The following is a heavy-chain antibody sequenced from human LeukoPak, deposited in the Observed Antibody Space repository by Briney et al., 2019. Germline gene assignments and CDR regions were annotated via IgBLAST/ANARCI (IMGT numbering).Heavy chain of an antibody. J-gene: IGHJ4*02. V-gene: IGHV3-48*04. CDR3: VLGGYDSPYLGFDY. D-gene: IGHD3-22*01. CDR2: IGHTGSIT. Sequence: GGSLRLSCAGSGFTFSSYSMNWVRHAPGKGLEWVSYIGHTGSITDYADSVKGRFTISRDNAKNSLYLQMNSLRAEDTAVYYCVLGGYDSPYLGFDYWGQGTLVTVSS. CDR1: GFTFSSYS.